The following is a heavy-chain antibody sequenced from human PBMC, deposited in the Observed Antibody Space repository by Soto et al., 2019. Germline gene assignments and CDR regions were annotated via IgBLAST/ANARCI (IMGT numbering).Heavy chain of an antibody. D-gene: IGHD1-1*01. CDR2: ISAHNGNT. J-gene: IGHJ4*02. Sequence: QVHLVQSGAEVKKPGASVKVSCKASGYTFTSYGITWVRQAPGQVLEWMGWISAHNGNTDYAQKLQGRVIVTRDTSTSTASMELRSLRSDATAVYYCARGRYGDYWGQGALVTVSS. CDR3: ARGRYGDY. V-gene: IGHV1-18*01. CDR1: GYTFTSYG.